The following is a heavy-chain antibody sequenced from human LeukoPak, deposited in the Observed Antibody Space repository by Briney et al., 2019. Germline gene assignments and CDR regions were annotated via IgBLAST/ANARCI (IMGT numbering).Heavy chain of an antibody. J-gene: IGHJ4*02. Sequence: SETLSLTCTVSGGSISSYYWSWIRQPPGKGLEWIGYIYYSGSTSYNPSLKSRVTISVDTSKNQFSLKLSSVTAADTAVYYSARARDGYNHPLIDYWGQGTLVTVSS. CDR2: IYYSGST. D-gene: IGHD5-24*01. CDR3: ARARDGYNHPLIDY. V-gene: IGHV4-59*01. CDR1: GGSISSYY.